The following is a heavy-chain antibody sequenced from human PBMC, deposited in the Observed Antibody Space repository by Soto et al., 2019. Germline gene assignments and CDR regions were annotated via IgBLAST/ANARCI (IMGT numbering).Heavy chain of an antibody. CDR2: INAGNGNT. J-gene: IGHJ4*02. D-gene: IGHD3-3*01. V-gene: IGHV1-3*01. CDR1: GYTFTSYA. CDR3: ARDRTIFGVVIPFDY. Sequence: QVQLVQSGAEVKKPGASVKVSCKASGYTFTSYAMHWVRQAPGQRLEWMGWINAGNGNTKYSQKFQGRVTITRDTSASTAYMELSSLRSEDTAVYYCARDRTIFGVVIPFDYWRQGTLVTVSS.